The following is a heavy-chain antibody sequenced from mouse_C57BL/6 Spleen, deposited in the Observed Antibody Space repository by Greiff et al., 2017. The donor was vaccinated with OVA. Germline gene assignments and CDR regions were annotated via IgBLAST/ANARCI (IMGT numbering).Heavy chain of an antibody. J-gene: IGHJ1*03. V-gene: IGHV1-59*01. CDR3: ARGEVATDWYFDV. Sequence: QVQLQQPGAELVRPGTSVKLSCKASGYTFTSYWMHWVKQRPGQGLEWIGVIDPSDSYTNYNQQLKGKATLTVDTSSSTAYMQLSSLTSEDSAVYYCARGEVATDWYFDVRGTGTTVTVSS. CDR2: IDPSDSYT. D-gene: IGHD1-1*01. CDR1: GYTFTSYW.